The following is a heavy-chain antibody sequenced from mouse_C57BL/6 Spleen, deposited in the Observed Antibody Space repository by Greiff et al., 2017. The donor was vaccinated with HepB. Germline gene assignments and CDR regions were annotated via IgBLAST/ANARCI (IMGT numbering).Heavy chain of an antibody. Sequence: QVQLQQSGAELVRPGASVKLSCKASGYTFTDYYINWVKQRPGQGLEWIARIYPGSGNTYYNEKFKGKATLTAEKSSSTAYMQLSSLTSEDSAVYFCARLGYSNYDYAMDYWGQGTSVTVSS. D-gene: IGHD2-5*01. J-gene: IGHJ4*01. V-gene: IGHV1-76*01. CDR2: IYPGSGNT. CDR1: GYTFTDYY. CDR3: ARLGYSNYDYAMDY.